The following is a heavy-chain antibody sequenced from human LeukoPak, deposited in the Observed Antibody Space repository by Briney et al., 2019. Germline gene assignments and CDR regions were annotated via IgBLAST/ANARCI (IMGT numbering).Heavy chain of an antibody. V-gene: IGHV4-34*01. J-gene: IGHJ4*02. CDR3: ARGRIEYYYDSSGSLSFDY. D-gene: IGHD3-22*01. CDR2: INHSGST. CDR1: GGSFSGYY. Sequence: PSETLSLTCAVYGGSFSGYYWSWIRQPPGKGLEWIGEINHSGSTNYNPSLKSRVTISVDTSKNQFSLKLSSVTAADTAVYYCARGRIEYYYDSSGSLSFDYWGQGTLVTVSS.